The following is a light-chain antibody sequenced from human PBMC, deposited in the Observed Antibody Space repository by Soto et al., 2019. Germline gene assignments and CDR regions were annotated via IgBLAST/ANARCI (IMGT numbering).Light chain of an antibody. V-gene: IGLV2-14*03. CDR3: SSYTSSSTLV. Sequence: QSALTQPASVSGSPGQSIAISCTGTSSDVGAYNYVSWYQRHPGKAPKLMIYDVSNWPSGVSDRFSGSKSGNMASLTISGLQAEDEADYYCSSYTSSSTLVFGGGTQLTVL. J-gene: IGLJ2*01. CDR1: SSDVGAYNY. CDR2: DVS.